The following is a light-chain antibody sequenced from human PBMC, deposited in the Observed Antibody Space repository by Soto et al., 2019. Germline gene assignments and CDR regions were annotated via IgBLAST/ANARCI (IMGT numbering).Light chain of an antibody. CDR2: AAS. Sequence: DLQLTQSPSFLSASVGDRVTITCRASQGISSYLAWYQQKPGEPPKLLIYAASTLHTGVPSRFSGSGSETDFTLTISSLQPEDFATYYCQQRTGYPRTFGPGTRVDIK. CDR3: QQRTGYPRT. CDR1: QGISSY. J-gene: IGKJ3*01. V-gene: IGKV1-9*01.